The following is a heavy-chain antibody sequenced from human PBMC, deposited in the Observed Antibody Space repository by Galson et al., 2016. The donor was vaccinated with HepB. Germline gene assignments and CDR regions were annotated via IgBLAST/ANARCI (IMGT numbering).Heavy chain of an antibody. V-gene: IGHV1-18*04. CDR2: ISANSGNT. CDR3: ARGVQFRFDY. Sequence: SVKVSCKASGYRFPTYGISWVRQAPGQGLEWLGWISANSGNTIYAQKFQDRVTMTRDTSASTVYMDLGSLRSDDTAVYYCARGVQFRFDYWGQGTLVTVSS. J-gene: IGHJ4*02. CDR1: GYRFPTYG. D-gene: IGHD4-11*01.